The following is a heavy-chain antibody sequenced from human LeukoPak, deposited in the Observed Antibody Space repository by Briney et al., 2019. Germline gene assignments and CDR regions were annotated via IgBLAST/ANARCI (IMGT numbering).Heavy chain of an antibody. V-gene: IGHV5-51*01. J-gene: IGHJ4*02. Sequence: GGSLQISCKGSGYSFTSYWIGWVRQQPGKGLEWMGIIYPGDSDTRYSPSFQGQVTISADKSISTAYLQWSSLKASDTAMYYCARQIAAAGYYFDYWGQGTLVTVSS. D-gene: IGHD6-13*01. CDR2: IYPGDSDT. CDR3: ARQIAAAGYYFDY. CDR1: GYSFTSYW.